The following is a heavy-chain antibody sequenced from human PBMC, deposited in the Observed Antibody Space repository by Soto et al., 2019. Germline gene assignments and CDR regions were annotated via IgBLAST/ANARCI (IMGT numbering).Heavy chain of an antibody. D-gene: IGHD6-19*01. CDR1: GYTFTSYA. CDR3: ARGGSSGWYDY. V-gene: IGHV1-3*05. Sequence: QVQLVQSGAEEKKPGASVKVSCKASGYTFTSYAMHWVRQAPGQRLEWMGWINAGNGNTKYSQQFQGRVTITRDTSASTAYMELSSLRSEDTAVYYCARGGSSGWYDYWGQGTLVTVSS. J-gene: IGHJ4*02. CDR2: INAGNGNT.